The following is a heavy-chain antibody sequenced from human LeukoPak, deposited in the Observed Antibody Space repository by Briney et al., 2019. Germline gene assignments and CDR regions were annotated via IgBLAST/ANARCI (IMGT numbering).Heavy chain of an antibody. CDR2: ISWNSGSI. Sequence: GGSLRLSCAASGFTFDDYAMHWVRQAPGKGLEWVSGISWNSGSIGYADSVKGRFTISRDNAKNSLYPQMNSLRAEDTALYYCAKGRLANYYYYMDVWGKGTTVTVSS. J-gene: IGHJ6*03. D-gene: IGHD3-16*01. CDR1: GFTFDDYA. V-gene: IGHV3-9*01. CDR3: AKGRLANYYYYMDV.